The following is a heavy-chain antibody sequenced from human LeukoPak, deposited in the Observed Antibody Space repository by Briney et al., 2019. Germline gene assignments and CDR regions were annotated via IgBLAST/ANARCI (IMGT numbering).Heavy chain of an antibody. CDR2: IYYRGST. Sequence: SQTLSLTCTVSGGSISSGDYYWSWIRQPPGKGLEWIGYIYYRGSTYYNPSLKSRVTISVDTSKNQFSLKLSSVTAADAAVYYCARDRNYYDSSGYYFDYWGQGTLVTVSS. V-gene: IGHV4-30-4*08. CDR1: GGSISSGDYY. CDR3: ARDRNYYDSSGYYFDY. D-gene: IGHD3-22*01. J-gene: IGHJ4*02.